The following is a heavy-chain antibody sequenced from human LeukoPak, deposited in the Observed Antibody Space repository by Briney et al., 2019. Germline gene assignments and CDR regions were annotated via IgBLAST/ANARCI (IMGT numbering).Heavy chain of an antibody. CDR2: IHQDGSEK. CDR3: ATYKWIHLWSTPFDY. V-gene: IGHV3-7*01. CDR1: GFTFSDYW. J-gene: IGHJ4*02. D-gene: IGHD5-18*01. Sequence: GGSLGLSCEASGFTFSDYWMSWVRQAPGKGLEWVANIHQDGSEKNYVDSVKGRFTISRDNAKKSLYLQMNSLRAEDTAVYYCATYKWIHLWSTPFDYWGQGTLVTVSS.